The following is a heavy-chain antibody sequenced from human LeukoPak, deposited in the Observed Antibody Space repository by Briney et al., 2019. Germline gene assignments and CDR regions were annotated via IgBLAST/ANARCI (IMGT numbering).Heavy chain of an antibody. CDR1: GYTFTGYY. Sequence: ASVKVSCKTSGYTFTGYYMHWVRQAPGQGLEWMGWINPNSGGTYYAQKFEGRVTLTRDTSISTAYMELSRLRSDDTAVYYCARVTVTTVFDYWGQGTLLTVSS. D-gene: IGHD4-11*01. J-gene: IGHJ4*02. CDR3: ARVTVTTVFDY. V-gene: IGHV1-2*02. CDR2: INPNSGGT.